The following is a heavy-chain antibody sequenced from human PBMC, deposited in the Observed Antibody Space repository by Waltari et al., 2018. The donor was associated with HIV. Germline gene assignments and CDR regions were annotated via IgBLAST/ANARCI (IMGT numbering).Heavy chain of an antibody. V-gene: IGHV4-39*01. CDR2: IYYSGHT. CDR1: GGSISSSIYY. Sequence: QLQLQESGPGLVKPSETLSLTCTVSGGSISSSIYYGGWIRPPPGKGLEWIGSIYYSGHTYYNPSLKGRVTISVDTSKNQFSLKLSSVTAADTAVYYCARHFAAIGGMDVWGQGTTVTVSS. J-gene: IGHJ6*02. D-gene: IGHD2-2*02. CDR3: ARHFAAIGGMDV.